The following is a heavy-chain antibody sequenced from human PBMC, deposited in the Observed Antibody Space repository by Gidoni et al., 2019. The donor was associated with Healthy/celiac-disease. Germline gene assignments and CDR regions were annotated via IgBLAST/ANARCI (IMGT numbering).Heavy chain of an antibody. J-gene: IGHJ6*03. CDR2: ISAYNGNT. CDR3: ARANPGGVVVVADTGYYYYMDV. V-gene: IGHV1-18*01. CDR1: GYTFTSYG. Sequence: QVQLVQSGAEVKKPGASVKVSCKASGYTFTSYGISWVRQAPGQGLEWMGWISAYNGNTNYAQKLQGRVTMTTDTSTSTAYMELRSLRSDDTAVYYCARANPGGVVVVADTGYYYYMDVWGKGTTVTVSS. D-gene: IGHD2-15*01.